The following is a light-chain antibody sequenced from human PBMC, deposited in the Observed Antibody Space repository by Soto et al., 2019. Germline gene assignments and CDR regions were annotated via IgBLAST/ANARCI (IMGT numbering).Light chain of an antibody. CDR3: QQSYSTPHT. Sequence: DIQMTQSPSSLSASVGDRVTITCRASQRISSYLNWYQQKPGKAPKLLIYGASSLQSGVPSRFSGSGSGTDFILTISSLQPEDFATYYCQQSYSTPHTFGQGTKVDIK. J-gene: IGKJ2*01. CDR2: GAS. CDR1: QRISSY. V-gene: IGKV1-39*01.